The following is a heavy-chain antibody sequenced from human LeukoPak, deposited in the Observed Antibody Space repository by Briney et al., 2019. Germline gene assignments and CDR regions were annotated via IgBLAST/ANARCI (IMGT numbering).Heavy chain of an antibody. CDR2: IRYDGSNK. J-gene: IGHJ4*02. CDR3: AKDPRPYDSSGYLTY. CDR1: GFTFSSYG. V-gene: IGHV3-30*02. D-gene: IGHD3-22*01. Sequence: PGGTLRLSCAASGFTFSSYGMHWVRQAPGKGLEWVAFIRYDGSNKYYADSVKGRFTISRDNSKNTLYLQMNSLRAEDTAVYYCAKDPRPYDSSGYLTYWGQGTLVTVSS.